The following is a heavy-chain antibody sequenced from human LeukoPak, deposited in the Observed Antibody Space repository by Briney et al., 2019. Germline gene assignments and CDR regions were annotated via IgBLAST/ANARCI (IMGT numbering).Heavy chain of an antibody. Sequence: ASMKVSCKASGYTFTNYDINWVRQATGQGLEWMGYMKPNSGNTGYAQKFQGRVTMTRDTSISTAYMELCSLTSEDTAVYYCATELRWKDHWGQGTLVTVSS. CDR2: MKPNSGNT. D-gene: IGHD4-23*01. CDR3: ATELRWKDH. V-gene: IGHV1-8*01. J-gene: IGHJ4*02. CDR1: GYTFTNYD.